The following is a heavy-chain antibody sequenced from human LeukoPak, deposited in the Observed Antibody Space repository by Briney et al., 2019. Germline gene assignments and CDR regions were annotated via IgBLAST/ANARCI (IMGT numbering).Heavy chain of an antibody. CDR2: TSGSGTHT. J-gene: IGHJ5*02. V-gene: IGHV3-23*01. D-gene: IGHD6-19*01. CDR1: GFTFSNYA. CDR3: AKVADSGLGFWVFNP. Sequence: PGGSLRLSCAASGFTFSNYAMSWVRQAPGKGLEWVSATSGSGTHTYYADSVKGRFTLSRDNSKNMVYLQMNSLRAADTAVYYCAKVADSGLGFWVFNPWGQGTRATVSS.